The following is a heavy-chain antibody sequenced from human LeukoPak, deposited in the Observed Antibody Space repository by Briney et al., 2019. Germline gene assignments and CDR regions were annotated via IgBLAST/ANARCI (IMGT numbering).Heavy chain of an antibody. CDR3: ARDVKSGTSIIFERWFDP. Sequence: PGGSLRLSCAASGFTFSDYYMSWIRQAPGKGLEWVSYISSSGSTIYYADSVKGRFTISRDNAKNSLYLQMNSLRAEDTAVYYCARDVKSGTSIIFERWFDPWGQGTLVTVSS. CDR2: ISSSGSTI. J-gene: IGHJ5*02. V-gene: IGHV3-11*01. D-gene: IGHD2-2*01. CDR1: GFTFSDYY.